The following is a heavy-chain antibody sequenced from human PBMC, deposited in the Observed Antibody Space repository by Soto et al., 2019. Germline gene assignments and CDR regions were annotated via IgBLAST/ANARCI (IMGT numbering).Heavy chain of an antibody. V-gene: IGHV2-5*02. Sequence: SGPTLVNPTQTLTLTCTFSGFSLSTSGVGVGWIRQPPGKALEWLGIIYWDDDKRYSPSLKSRVTITKDTFKNQLVLTMTNMDPVDTATYYCAHLPWKQLWPRAPVVYWGQGTPVTVSS. J-gene: IGHJ4*02. CDR2: IYWDDDK. CDR3: AHLPWKQLWPRAPVVY. CDR1: GFSLSTSGVG. D-gene: IGHD5-18*01.